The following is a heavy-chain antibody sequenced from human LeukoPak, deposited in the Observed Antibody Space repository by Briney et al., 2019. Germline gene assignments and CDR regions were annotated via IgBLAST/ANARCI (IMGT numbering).Heavy chain of an antibody. CDR1: GFTFSSYS. V-gene: IGHV3-21*01. D-gene: IGHD3-3*01. CDR3: AIDSGQLRFLEWFPGAFDI. J-gene: IGHJ3*02. CDR2: ISSSSSYI. Sequence: GGSLRLSCAASGFTFSSYSMNWVRQAPGKGLEWVSSISSSSSYIYYADSVKGRFTISRDNAKNSLYLQMNSLRAEDTVVYYCAIDSGQLRFLEWFPGAFDIWGQGTMVTVSS.